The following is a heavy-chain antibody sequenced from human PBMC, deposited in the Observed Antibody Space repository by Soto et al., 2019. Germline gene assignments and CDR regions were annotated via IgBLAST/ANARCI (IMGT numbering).Heavy chain of an antibody. Sequence: GGSLRLSCTASGFTFSNYDIHWVRQAPGKGLEWVTVISYDGTDKYYADSVKGRFTISRDNSKNTLYLQMNNLRADDTAVYYCAKDRYWYISGSGNSYTYFYYGMDVWGQGTTVTV. D-gene: IGHD3-10*01. CDR3: AKDRYWYISGSGNSYTYFYYGMDV. J-gene: IGHJ6*02. V-gene: IGHV3-30*18. CDR2: ISYDGTDK. CDR1: GFTFSNYD.